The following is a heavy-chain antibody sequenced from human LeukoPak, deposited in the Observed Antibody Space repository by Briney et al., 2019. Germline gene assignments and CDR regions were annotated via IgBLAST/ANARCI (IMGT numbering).Heavy chain of an antibody. CDR3: ARVRVVGATTVDY. Sequence: GGSLRLSCAASGFTFSSYGMHWVRQAPGKGLEWVAVIWYDGSNKYYADSVKGRFTISRDNSKNTLYLQMNSLRAEDTAVYYCARVRVVGATTVDYWGQGTLVTVSS. J-gene: IGHJ4*02. D-gene: IGHD1-26*01. CDR2: IWYDGSNK. CDR1: GFTFSSYG. V-gene: IGHV3-33*01.